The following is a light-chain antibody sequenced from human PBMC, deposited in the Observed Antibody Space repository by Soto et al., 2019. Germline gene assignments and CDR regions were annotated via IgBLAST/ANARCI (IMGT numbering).Light chain of an antibody. CDR1: QSVSSW. CDR3: QQYNTYRT. CDR2: KAS. J-gene: IGKJ1*01. Sequence: DIQMTQSPSTLSASRGDRVTITCRASQSVSSWLAWYQKKPGKAPKLLIYKASYLESGVPSRFSGSGSGTEFTLTISSLQPDDVATYYCQQYNTYRTFGQGTKVEIK. V-gene: IGKV1-5*03.